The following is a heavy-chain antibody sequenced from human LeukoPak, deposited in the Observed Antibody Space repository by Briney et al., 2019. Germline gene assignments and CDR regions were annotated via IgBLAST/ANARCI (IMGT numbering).Heavy chain of an antibody. Sequence: SETLSLTCAVYGGSFSGYYWSWIRQPPGKGLEWIGEINHSGSTNYNPSLKSRVTISVDTSKNQFSLKLSSVTAADTAVYYCARGGIVVVPAANDFDYWGQGTLVTVSS. CDR2: INHSGST. V-gene: IGHV4-34*01. D-gene: IGHD2-2*01. CDR3: ARGGIVVVPAANDFDY. CDR1: GGSFSGYY. J-gene: IGHJ4*02.